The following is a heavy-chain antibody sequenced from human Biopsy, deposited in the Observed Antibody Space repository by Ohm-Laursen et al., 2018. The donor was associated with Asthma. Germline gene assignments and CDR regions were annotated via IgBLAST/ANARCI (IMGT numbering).Heavy chain of an antibody. CDR2: ISYDGSNK. J-gene: IGHJ4*02. D-gene: IGHD3-3*01. CDR3: ASQSSGPDFWSGYYYFDY. V-gene: IGHV3-30*03. Sequence: SLRLSCAASGFTFSSYGMHWVRQAPGKGLEWVAVISYDGSNKYYADSVKGRFTISRDNSKNTLYLQMNSLRAEDTAAYYCASQSSGPDFWSGYYYFDYWGQGTLVTVSS. CDR1: GFTFSSYG.